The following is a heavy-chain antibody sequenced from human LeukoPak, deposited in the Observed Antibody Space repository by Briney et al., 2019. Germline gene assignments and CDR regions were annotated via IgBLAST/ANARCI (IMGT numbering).Heavy chain of an antibody. CDR2: IYSGGST. V-gene: IGHV3-66*02. Sequence: TGGSLRLSCAASGFTVSSNYMSWVRQAPGKGLEWVSVIYSGGSTYYAGSVKGRFTISRDNSKNTLYLQMNSLRAEDTAVYYCARVLRFLEWLAFDIWGQGTMVTVSS. CDR1: GFTVSSNY. D-gene: IGHD3-3*01. CDR3: ARVLRFLEWLAFDI. J-gene: IGHJ3*02.